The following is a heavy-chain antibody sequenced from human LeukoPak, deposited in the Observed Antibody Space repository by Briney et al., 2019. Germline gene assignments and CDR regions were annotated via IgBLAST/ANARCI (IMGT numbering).Heavy chain of an antibody. CDR3: ARLPIAAAEYYYYGMDV. V-gene: IGHV1-2*02. D-gene: IGHD6-13*01. Sequence: ASVKVSCKASGYTFTDYYMHWVRQAPGQGLEWMGWINPNSGGTNYAQKFQGRVTMTRDTSISTAYMELSRLRSDDTAVYYCARLPIAAAEYYYYGMDVWGQGTTVTVSS. CDR2: INPNSGGT. CDR1: GYTFTDYY. J-gene: IGHJ6*02.